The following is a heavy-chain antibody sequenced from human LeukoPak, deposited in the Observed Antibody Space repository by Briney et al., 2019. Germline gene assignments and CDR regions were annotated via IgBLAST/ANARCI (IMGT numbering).Heavy chain of an antibody. J-gene: IGHJ5*02. D-gene: IGHD3-16*02. V-gene: IGHV1-2*02. Sequence: EASVKVSCKASGYTFTSYYMHWVRQAPGQGLEWMGWINPNSGGTNYAQKFQGRVTMTRDTSISTAYMELSRLRSDDTAVYYCARVRPYDYVWGSYRQPGHGWFDPWGQGTLVTVSS. CDR2: INPNSGGT. CDR3: ARVRPYDYVWGSYRQPGHGWFDP. CDR1: GYTFTSYY.